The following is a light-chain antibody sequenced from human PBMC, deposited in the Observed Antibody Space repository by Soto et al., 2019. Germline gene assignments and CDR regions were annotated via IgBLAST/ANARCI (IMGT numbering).Light chain of an antibody. Sequence: EIVLTQSPGTLSLSPGERATLSCGASQSVTSNYLAWYQQKPGQAPRLLIFGASIRVTGIPDRFIGSGSGTDFTLTISRLEPEDFAVYYRQHYVTSLTTFGQGTRWIS. V-gene: IGKV3-20*01. CDR3: QHYVTSLTT. CDR2: GAS. J-gene: IGKJ1*01. CDR1: QSVTSNY.